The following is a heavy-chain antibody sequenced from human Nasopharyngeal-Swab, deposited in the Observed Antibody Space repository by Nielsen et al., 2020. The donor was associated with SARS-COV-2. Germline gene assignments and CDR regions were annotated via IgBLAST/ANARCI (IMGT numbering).Heavy chain of an antibody. CDR1: GGSISSGGYY. Sequence: SETLSLTCTVSGGSISSGGYYWSWIRQHPGKGLEWIVYIYYSGSTYYNPSLKSRVTISVDTSKNQFSLKLSSVTDADTAVYYCARVRAPVGYYRDVAWFDPWGQGTLVTVSS. CDR3: ARVRAPVGYYRDVAWFDP. D-gene: IGHD3-22*01. V-gene: IGHV4-31*03. CDR2: IYYSGST. J-gene: IGHJ5*02.